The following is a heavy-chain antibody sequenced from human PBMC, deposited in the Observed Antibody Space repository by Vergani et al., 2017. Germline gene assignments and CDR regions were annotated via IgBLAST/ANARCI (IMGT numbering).Heavy chain of an antibody. Sequence: QVQLVQSGAEVKKPGSSVKVSCKASGGTFSSYAITWVRQAPGQGLEWMGWIIPIFDTANYAQKFQGRVTITADESTSTAYMELSSLRSEDTAMHYCAVAGMATITGWFDPWGQGTLVTVSS. CDR1: GGTFSSYA. V-gene: IGHV1-69*01. J-gene: IGHJ5*02. CDR3: AVAGMATITGWFDP. D-gene: IGHD5-24*01. CDR2: IIPIFDTA.